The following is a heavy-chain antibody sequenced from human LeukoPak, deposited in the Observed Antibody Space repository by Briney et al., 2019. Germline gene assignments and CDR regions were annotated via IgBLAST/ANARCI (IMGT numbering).Heavy chain of an antibody. D-gene: IGHD6-13*01. CDR2: IIPIFGTA. V-gene: IGHV1-69*05. Sequence: AASVKVSCKASGGTFSSYAISWVRQAPGQGLEWMGGIIPIFGTANYAQKFQGRVTMTRNTSISTAYMELSSLRSEDTAVYYCARTYSSSWYYFDYWGQGTLVTVSS. CDR1: GGTFSSYA. J-gene: IGHJ4*02. CDR3: ARTYSSSWYYFDY.